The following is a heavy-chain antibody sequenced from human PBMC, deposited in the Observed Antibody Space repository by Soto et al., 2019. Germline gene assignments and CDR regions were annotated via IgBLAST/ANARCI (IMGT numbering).Heavy chain of an antibody. CDR1: GITLSSYA. D-gene: IGHD1-26*01. J-gene: IGHJ4*02. Sequence: GGSLRLSCAASGITLSSYAMSWVRQAPGKGPEWVSGISASGGSTSYADSVKGRFTISRDNSKNTLYLQMNSLRADDTAVCHCAKGQNSGTYRFYFDYWGQGALVTVSS. CDR2: ISASGGST. V-gene: IGHV3-23*01. CDR3: AKGQNSGTYRFYFDY.